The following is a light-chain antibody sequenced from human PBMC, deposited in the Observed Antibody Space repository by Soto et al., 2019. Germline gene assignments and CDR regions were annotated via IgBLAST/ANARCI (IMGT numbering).Light chain of an antibody. Sequence: DIQMTQSPSTLSGSVGDRGTITCRASQTISSWLAWYQKKPGKAPKLLIYAASSLQSGVPSRFSGSGSGTEFTLTISSLQPDDFATYYCQQYNNYATWTFGQGTKVDIK. CDR2: AAS. V-gene: IGKV1-5*01. CDR3: QQYNNYATWT. J-gene: IGKJ1*01. CDR1: QTISSW.